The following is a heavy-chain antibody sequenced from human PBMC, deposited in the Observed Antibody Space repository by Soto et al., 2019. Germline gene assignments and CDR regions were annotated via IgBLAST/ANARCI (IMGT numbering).Heavy chain of an antibody. Sequence: SETLSLTCSVSRGSISSYYWSWVRQPPGKGLEWIGFIHRTGSTKYNPSLESRVTISVDTSQNQLSLRLSSVTAADTAVYYCARESAGSGKNNWFDPWGQGILVTVSS. D-gene: IGHD3-10*01. CDR2: IHRTGST. V-gene: IGHV4-59*01. CDR3: ARESAGSGKNNWFDP. CDR1: RGSISSYY. J-gene: IGHJ5*02.